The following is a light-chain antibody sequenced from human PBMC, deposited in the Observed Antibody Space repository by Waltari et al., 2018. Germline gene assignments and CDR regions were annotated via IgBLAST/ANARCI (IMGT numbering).Light chain of an antibody. CDR3: LQDYDYPRT. J-gene: IGKJ1*01. V-gene: IGKV1-6*01. CDR2: TAS. Sequence: AIQMTQSPSSLSASGGDRVTLTCRASQGIRNDLGWYQQKPGKAPNLLIYTASTLQSGVPSRFSGSGSGTDFSLTISSLQPEDFATYYCLQDYDYPRTFGQGTKVEIK. CDR1: QGIRND.